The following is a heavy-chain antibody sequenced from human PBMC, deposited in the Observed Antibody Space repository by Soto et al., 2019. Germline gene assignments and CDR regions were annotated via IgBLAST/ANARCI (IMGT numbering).Heavy chain of an antibody. J-gene: IGHJ6*02. V-gene: IGHV4-4*02. CDR2: IYHSGST. CDR3: ARVSGSYYYGMDV. D-gene: IGHD1-26*01. Sequence: QVQLQESGPGLVKPSGTLSLTCAVSGGSISSSNWWSWVRQPPGKGLEWIGEIYHSGSTNYNPSLKGRVTISVDKSKNQFSLKLSSVIAADTAVYYFARVSGSYYYGMDVWGQGTTVTVSS. CDR1: GGSISSSNW.